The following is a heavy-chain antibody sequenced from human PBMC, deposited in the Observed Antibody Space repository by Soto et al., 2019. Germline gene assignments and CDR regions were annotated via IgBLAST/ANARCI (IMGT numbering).Heavy chain of an antibody. Sequence: ASVKVSCKASGYTFTSYGISWVRQAPGQGLEWMGWISAYNGNTNYAQKPQGRVTMTTDTSTSTAYMELRSLRSDDTAVYSCATGTGGFGELYYYYGMDVWGQGTTGTVS. D-gene: IGHD3-10*01. V-gene: IGHV1-18*04. CDR3: ATGTGGFGELYYYYGMDV. CDR2: ISAYNGNT. CDR1: GYTFTSYG. J-gene: IGHJ6*02.